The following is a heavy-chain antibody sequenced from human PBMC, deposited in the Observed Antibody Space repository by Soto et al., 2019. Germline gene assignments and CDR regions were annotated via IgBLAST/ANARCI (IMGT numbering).Heavy chain of an antibody. CDR3: ARPPYSASYYYFDQ. D-gene: IGHD1-26*01. CDR2: IYPGDSDT. Sequence: LKISCKASGYSFTSYWIGWVRQMPGKGLEWMGIIYPGDSDTIYSPSFQGQVTISADKSISTAYLQWNSLKASDTAMYYCARPPYSASYYYFDQWGQGTPVTVYS. V-gene: IGHV5-51*01. J-gene: IGHJ4*02. CDR1: GYSFTSYW.